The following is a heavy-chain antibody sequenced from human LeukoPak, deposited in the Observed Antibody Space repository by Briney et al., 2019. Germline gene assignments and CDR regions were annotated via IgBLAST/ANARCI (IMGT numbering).Heavy chain of an antibody. CDR1: GFTFSSYE. V-gene: IGHV3-48*03. D-gene: IGHD6-19*01. J-gene: IGHJ4*02. CDR3: ARARNSGWNIDC. CDR2: ISSSGDFI. Sequence: GGSLRLSCVGSGFTFSSYEMNWVRQAPGKGLEWVSYISSSGDFIYYADSVKGRFTISRDNAKNSLYLQMISLRAEDTAVYSCARARNSGWNIDCWGRGTLVTVSS.